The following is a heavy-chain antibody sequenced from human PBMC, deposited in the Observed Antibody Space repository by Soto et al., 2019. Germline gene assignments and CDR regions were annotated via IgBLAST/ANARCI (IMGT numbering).Heavy chain of an antibody. CDR3: ARRYIWGSYRYNYFDY. CDR1: GFSLSTSGVG. D-gene: IGHD3-16*02. J-gene: IGHJ4*02. CDR2: IYWDDDK. V-gene: IGHV2-5*02. Sequence: QITLKESGPTLVKPTQTLTLTCTFSGFSLSTSGVGVGWIRQPPGKALEWLALIYWDDDKRYSPSLKSRLTITKDTSKNQVVLTMTNMDPVDTATYYCARRYIWGSYRYNYFDYWGQGTLVTVSS.